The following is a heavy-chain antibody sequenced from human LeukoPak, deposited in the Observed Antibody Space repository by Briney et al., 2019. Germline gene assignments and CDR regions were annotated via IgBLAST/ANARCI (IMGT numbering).Heavy chain of an antibody. CDR1: GGTFSSYA. J-gene: IGHJ4*02. CDR3: AREWLHYYDSSGYPDFDY. Sequence: SVKVSCKASGGTFSSYAISWVRQAPGQGLEWMGRIIPILGIANYAQKFQGRVTITADKSKSTAYMELSSLRSEDTAVYYCAREWLHYYDSSGYPDFDYWGQGTLVTVSS. V-gene: IGHV1-69*04. CDR2: IIPILGIA. D-gene: IGHD3-22*01.